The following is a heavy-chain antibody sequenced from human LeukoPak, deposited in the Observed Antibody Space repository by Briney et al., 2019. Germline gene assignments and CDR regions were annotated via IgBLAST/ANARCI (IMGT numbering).Heavy chain of an antibody. CDR3: ARRKFGYDSSGYYFDY. CDR1: GFTFSSYS. V-gene: IGHV3-21*01. D-gene: IGHD3-22*01. Sequence: GGSLRLSCAASGFTFSSYSMNWVRQAPRKGLEWVSPISSSSSYIYYADSVKGRFTISRNNAQNSVYLQMNSLGAEDMAVCYCARRKFGYDSSGYYFDYWGKGTLVTVS. CDR2: ISSSSSYI. J-gene: IGHJ4*02.